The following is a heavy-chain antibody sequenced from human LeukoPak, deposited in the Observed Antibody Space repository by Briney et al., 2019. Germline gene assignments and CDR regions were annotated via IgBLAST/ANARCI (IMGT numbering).Heavy chain of an antibody. V-gene: IGHV4-59*01. CDR2: IYYSGST. CDR1: GGSINSYY. Sequence: SETLSLTCTVSGGSINSYYWSWIRQPPGKGMEWIGYIYYSGSTNYNPSLKSRVTISRDTSKNQFSLKLRSVTAADTAVYYCTSGGMVSGDYWGHGTLVTVSS. J-gene: IGHJ4*01. D-gene: IGHD2-8*01. CDR3: TSGGMVSGDY.